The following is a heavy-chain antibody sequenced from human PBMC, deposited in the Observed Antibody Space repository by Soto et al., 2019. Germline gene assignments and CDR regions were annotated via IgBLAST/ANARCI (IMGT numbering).Heavy chain of an antibody. CDR1: GESINSGGYY. V-gene: IGHV4-31*03. CDR2: IYDSESA. D-gene: IGHD6-6*01. J-gene: IGHJ4*02. CDR3: ARASSSSSAADY. Sequence: PSETLSLTCSLSGESINSGGYYWSWIRHHPGKGLEWIGYIYDSESAYYNPSLKSRVTISMDTSKNHFAMRLSSVTAADTAVYYCARASSSSSAADYWGQGTQVTVSS.